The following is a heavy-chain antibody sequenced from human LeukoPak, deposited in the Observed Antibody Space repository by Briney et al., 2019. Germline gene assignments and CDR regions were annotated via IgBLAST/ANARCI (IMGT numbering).Heavy chain of an antibody. CDR2: INPSGGST. J-gene: IGHJ5*01. D-gene: IGHD6-19*01. CDR3: ARDPSFLAVGGQYNWFDP. V-gene: IGHV1-46*01. Sequence: ASVRVSSEASRYTFTVYYMHWVRQAPGQGLEWMGIINPSGGSTSYAQKFQGRVTMTRDTSTSTVYMELSSLRSEDTAVYYCARDPSFLAVGGQYNWFDPWGQGTLVTVSS. CDR1: RYTFTVYY.